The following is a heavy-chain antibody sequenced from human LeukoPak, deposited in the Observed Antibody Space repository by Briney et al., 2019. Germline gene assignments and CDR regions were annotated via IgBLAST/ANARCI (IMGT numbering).Heavy chain of an antibody. J-gene: IGHJ5*02. CDR2: IYYSGST. D-gene: IGHD2-21*02. V-gene: IGHV4-39*07. CDR3: ARAPGGDYPWWFDP. Sequence: PSETLSLTCTVSGGSISSSSYYWGWIRQPPGKGLEWIGSIYYSGSTYYNPSLKSRVTISVDTSKNQFSLRLSSVTAADTAVYYCARAPGGDYPWWFDPWGQGTLVTVSS. CDR1: GGSISSSSYY.